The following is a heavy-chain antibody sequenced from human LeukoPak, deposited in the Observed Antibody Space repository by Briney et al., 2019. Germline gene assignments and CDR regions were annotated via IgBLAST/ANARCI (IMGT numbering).Heavy chain of an antibody. J-gene: IGHJ4*02. D-gene: IGHD3-9*01. Sequence: ASVKVSCKASGYTFTGYYLHWVRQAPGRGLEWMGWINPNSGGTNYAQKFQGRVTMTRDTSISTAYMELSRLRSDDTAVYYCARSLAGYSTFDYWGQGTLVTVSS. CDR2: INPNSGGT. CDR1: GYTFTGYY. V-gene: IGHV1-2*02. CDR3: ARSLAGYSTFDY.